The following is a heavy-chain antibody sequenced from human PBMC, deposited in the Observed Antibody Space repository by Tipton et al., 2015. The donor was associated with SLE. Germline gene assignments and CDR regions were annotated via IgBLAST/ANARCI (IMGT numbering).Heavy chain of an antibody. Sequence: TLSLTCSVSGGAITSYHWSWIRQPAGKGLEWIGHVYNKGGTDYNPSLKSRVTMSLDVSQNHFSLKLSSVTAADTALYYCARGNYDSSGPNDAFDVWGQGTMVIVSS. D-gene: IGHD3-22*01. V-gene: IGHV4-4*07. J-gene: IGHJ3*01. CDR2: VYNKGGT. CDR1: GGAITSYH. CDR3: ARGNYDSSGPNDAFDV.